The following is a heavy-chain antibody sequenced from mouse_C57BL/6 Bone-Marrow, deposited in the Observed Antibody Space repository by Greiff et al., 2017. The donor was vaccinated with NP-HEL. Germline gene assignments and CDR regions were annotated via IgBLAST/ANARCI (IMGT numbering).Heavy chain of an antibody. J-gene: IGHJ4*01. CDR3: ARRDSYAMDY. V-gene: IGHV1-52*01. Sequence: QVQLQQPGAEPVRPGSSVKLSCKASGYTFTSYWMHWVKQRPIQGLEWIGNIDPSDSETHYNQKFKDKATLTVDKSSSTAYMQLSSLTSEDSAVYYCARRDSYAMDYWGQGTSVTVSS. CDR2: IDPSDSET. CDR1: GYTFTSYW.